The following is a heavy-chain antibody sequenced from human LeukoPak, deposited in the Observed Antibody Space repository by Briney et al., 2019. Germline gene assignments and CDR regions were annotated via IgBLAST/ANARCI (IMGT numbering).Heavy chain of an antibody. Sequence: PGRSLRLSCAASGYTFTSYAMHWVRQAPGQRLEWMGWINAGNGNTKYSQKFQGRVTITRDTSASTAYMELSSLRSEDTAVYYCARGEYDFWSGHKNWFDPWGQGTLVTVSS. CDR2: INAGNGNT. CDR3: ARGEYDFWSGHKNWFDP. D-gene: IGHD3-3*01. V-gene: IGHV1-3*01. CDR1: GYTFTSYA. J-gene: IGHJ5*02.